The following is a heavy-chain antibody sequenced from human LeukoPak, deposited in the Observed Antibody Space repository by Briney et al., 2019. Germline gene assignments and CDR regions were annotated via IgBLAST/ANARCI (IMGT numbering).Heavy chain of an antibody. V-gene: IGHV1-69*13. J-gene: IGHJ4*02. Sequence: GASVKVSCKASGGTFSSYAISWVRQAPGQGLEWMGGIIPIFGTANYAQKFQGRVTITADESTSTAYMELSSLRSEDTAVYYCAIFGYDSSGYYRIRDLFDYWGQGTLVTVSS. CDR2: IIPIFGTA. D-gene: IGHD3-22*01. CDR1: GGTFSSYA. CDR3: AIFGYDSSGYYRIRDLFDY.